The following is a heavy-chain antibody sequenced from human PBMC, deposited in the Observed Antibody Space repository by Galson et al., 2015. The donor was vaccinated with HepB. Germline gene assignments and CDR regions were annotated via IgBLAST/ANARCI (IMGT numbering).Heavy chain of an antibody. CDR1: GFTFSSYG. D-gene: IGHD6-19*01. Sequence: SLRLSCAASGFTFSSYGMHWVRQAPGKGLEWVAVISYDGSNEYYADSVKGRFTISRDNSKNTLYLRMNSLRAEDTAVYYCAKDKWLSRDYGMDVWGQGTTVTVSS. CDR3: AKDKWLSRDYGMDV. V-gene: IGHV3-30*18. J-gene: IGHJ6*02. CDR2: ISYDGSNE.